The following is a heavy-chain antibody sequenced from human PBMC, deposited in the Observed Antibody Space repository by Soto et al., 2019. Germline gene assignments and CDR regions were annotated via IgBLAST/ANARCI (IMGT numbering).Heavy chain of an antibody. D-gene: IGHD6-19*01. Sequence: ASVKVSCKASGYTFTRNGISWVRQAPGQGLECMGWISVYNGNTHYAQKFQGRATMTADTSTSTAYMELRSLRSDDTAVYYCARVEQSLLFQFWGLGTLVTVSS. J-gene: IGHJ4*02. V-gene: IGHV1-18*04. CDR2: ISVYNGNT. CDR3: ARVEQSLLFQF. CDR1: GYTFTRNG.